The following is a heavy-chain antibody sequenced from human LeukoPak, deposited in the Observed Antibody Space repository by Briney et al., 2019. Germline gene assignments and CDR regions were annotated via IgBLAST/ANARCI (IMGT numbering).Heavy chain of an antibody. Sequence: PSETLSLTCTVSGGSISSYYWGWIRQPAGKGLEWIGNIHHSGTTYYNPSLKSRVTISVDTSKNQFSLNLTSVTAADTAFYYCARDLGSGWSPGYWGQGTLVTVSS. D-gene: IGHD6-19*01. CDR1: GGSISSYY. J-gene: IGHJ4*02. CDR3: ARDLGSGWSPGY. V-gene: IGHV4-59*04. CDR2: IHHSGTT.